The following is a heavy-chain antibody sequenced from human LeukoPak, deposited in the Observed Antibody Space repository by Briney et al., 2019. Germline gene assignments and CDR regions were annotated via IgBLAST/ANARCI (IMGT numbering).Heavy chain of an antibody. Sequence: ASVKVSCKASGYTFTSYYMHWVRHAPGQGLEWMGIINPSGGSTSYAQKFQGRVTMTRDMSTSTVYMELSSLRSEDTAVYYCARAYVSGGSCCTFDYWGQGTLVTVSS. CDR1: GYTFTSYY. D-gene: IGHD2-15*01. CDR3: ARAYVSGGSCCTFDY. J-gene: IGHJ4*02. V-gene: IGHV1-46*01. CDR2: INPSGGST.